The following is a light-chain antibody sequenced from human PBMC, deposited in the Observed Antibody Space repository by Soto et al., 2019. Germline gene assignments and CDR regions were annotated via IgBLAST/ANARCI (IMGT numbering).Light chain of an antibody. V-gene: IGKV1-6*02. CDR2: AAS. CDR3: LQDFRYPWT. CDR1: QGIRND. J-gene: IGKJ1*01. Sequence: AIQMTQSPSSLSASVGDRVTITCRASQGIRNDLGWFQQKPGKAPKSLIYAASNLHSGVPSRFSGSGSGRDFTLTISGLQPDDFATYYCLQDFRYPWTFGLGTKVEI.